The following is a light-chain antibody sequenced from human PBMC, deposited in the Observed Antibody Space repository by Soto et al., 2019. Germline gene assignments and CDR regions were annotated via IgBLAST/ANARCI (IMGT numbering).Light chain of an antibody. CDR3: QQYGSSGT. CDR2: GAS. Sequence: EILLTQSPGTLSLSPGERATLSCRASQSISINFLAWYQQKPGQAPRLLVYGASSRATGIPDRFSGSGSGTDFTLTISRLEPEDFAVYYCQQYGSSGTFGQGTKVDIK. J-gene: IGKJ1*01. CDR1: QSISINF. V-gene: IGKV3-20*01.